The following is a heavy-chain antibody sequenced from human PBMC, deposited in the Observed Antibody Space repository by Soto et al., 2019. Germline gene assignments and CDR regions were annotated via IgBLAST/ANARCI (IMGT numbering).Heavy chain of an antibody. CDR1: GYTFISYG. V-gene: IGHV1-18*01. CDR3: AREDTAVALDY. J-gene: IGHJ4*02. Sequence: QVQLVQSGPDVKKPGASVKVSCKASGYTFISYGISWVRQAPGQGLEWMGRISAFNGNTNYAQKVQGRVTMTTDTFTSTAYMELRSLRSDDTAVYFCAREDTAVALDYWGQGTLVSVSS. CDR2: ISAFNGNT. D-gene: IGHD5-18*01.